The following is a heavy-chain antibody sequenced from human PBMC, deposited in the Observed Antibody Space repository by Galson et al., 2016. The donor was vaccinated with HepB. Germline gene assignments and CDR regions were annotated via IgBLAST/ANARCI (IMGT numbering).Heavy chain of an antibody. CDR3: AKDWGVATTTHFDY. V-gene: IGHV3-23*01. J-gene: IGHJ4*02. CDR1: GFIFSSYA. Sequence: SLRLSCAASGFIFSSYAMSWVRQAPGKGLEWVSGLSGSDGSTYYADSVKGRFTTSRDNSKNTLYLQMNSLRAEDTAVYYCAKDWGVATTTHFDYWGQGILVIVFS. D-gene: IGHD5-12*01. CDR2: LSGSDGST.